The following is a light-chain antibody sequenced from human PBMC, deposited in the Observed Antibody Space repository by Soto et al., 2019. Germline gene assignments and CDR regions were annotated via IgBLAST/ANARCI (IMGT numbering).Light chain of an antibody. CDR2: DAS. V-gene: IGKV3-11*01. CDR1: QSVSRY. J-gene: IGKJ1*01. CDR3: QQRTNWLGT. Sequence: EIVLTQSPVTLSLSPGERATLSCRASQSVSRYLAWYQQKPGQAPRLLVYDASFRATGIPARFRGSGSGTDFTLTIDSREPEDFAVYFCQQRTNWLGTFGQGTKVEI.